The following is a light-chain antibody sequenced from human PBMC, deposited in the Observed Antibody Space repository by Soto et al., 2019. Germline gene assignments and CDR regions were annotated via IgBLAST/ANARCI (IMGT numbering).Light chain of an antibody. J-gene: IGKJ1*01. V-gene: IGKV3-15*01. CDR2: GAS. Sequence: VMTQSPATLSVSPGETATLSCRASQSLSSNLGWYQQKPGQAPRLLIFGASTRATGIPARFSGSGSGTEFSLTISSLQSEEFAVYFCQQYNDWPLTFGQGTKVEIK. CDR3: QQYNDWPLT. CDR1: QSLSSN.